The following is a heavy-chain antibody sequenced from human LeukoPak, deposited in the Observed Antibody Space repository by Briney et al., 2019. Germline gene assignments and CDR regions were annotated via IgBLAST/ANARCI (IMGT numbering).Heavy chain of an antibody. CDR3: ARRDCVGDCYSNWFDP. D-gene: IGHD2-21*02. J-gene: IGHJ5*02. CDR2: INPRGGST. Sequence: APVKVSCKASGYTFTNYFMHWVRQAPGQGLEWMGIINPRGGSTGYAQKFQGRITMTTDMSTRTVYMELSSLESEDTAVYYCARRDCVGDCYSNWFDPWGQGTLVTVSS. V-gene: IGHV1-46*01. CDR1: GYTFTNYF.